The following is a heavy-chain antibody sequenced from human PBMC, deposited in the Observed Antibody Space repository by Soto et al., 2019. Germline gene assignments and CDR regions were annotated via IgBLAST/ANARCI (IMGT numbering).Heavy chain of an antibody. CDR1: GGSISTSSYF. CDR2: VHYSGSA. Sequence: DTLSLTCSVSGGSISTSSYFWGWIRQPPGKGLEWVGAVHYSGSANYRSSLQSRVTISVDTSQNQFSLRLRSVTAADTAVYYCARHRWGSGSYSGLLDFWGQGALVTVSS. CDR3: ARHRWGSGSYSGLLDF. J-gene: IGHJ4*02. D-gene: IGHD3-10*01. V-gene: IGHV4-39*01.